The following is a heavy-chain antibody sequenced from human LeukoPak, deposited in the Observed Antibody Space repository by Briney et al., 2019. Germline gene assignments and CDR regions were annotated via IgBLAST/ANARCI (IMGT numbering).Heavy chain of an antibody. Sequence: SETLSLTCAVYGGSFSGHYWSWIRQPPGKGLEWIGEINHSGSTNYNPSLKSRVTISVDTSKNQFSLKLSSVTAADTAVYYCASRDPATALDWAQGTLVTVPS. J-gene: IGHJ4*02. CDR3: ASRDPATALD. D-gene: IGHD5-18*01. CDR1: GGSFSGHY. CDR2: INHSGST. V-gene: IGHV4-34*01.